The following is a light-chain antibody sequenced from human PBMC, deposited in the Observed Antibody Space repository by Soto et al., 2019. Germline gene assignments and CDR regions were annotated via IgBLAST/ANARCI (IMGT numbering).Light chain of an antibody. J-gene: IGKJ4*01. Sequence: DVVMTQSPLSLPVTLGQPASISCRSSQSLVYSDGNTYLNWFQHRPGQSPRRLIYKVSNRDSGVPDRFSGSGSGTDFTLKISRVEAEDVGVYYCMQGTHWPLGGGTKVEIK. CDR1: QSLVYSDGNTY. CDR2: KVS. CDR3: MQGTHWP. V-gene: IGKV2-30*01.